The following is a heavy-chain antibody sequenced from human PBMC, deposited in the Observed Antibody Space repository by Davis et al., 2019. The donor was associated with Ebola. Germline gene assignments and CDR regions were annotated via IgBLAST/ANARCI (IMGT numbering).Heavy chain of an antibody. V-gene: IGHV5-51*01. D-gene: IGHD3-3*01. CDR1: GYSFTSYW. CDR2: IYPGDSDT. CDR3: ARHAIPLYDFEGFDY. J-gene: IGHJ4*02. Sequence: GGSLRLSCTGSGYSFTSYWIGWVRQMPGKGLEWMGNIYPGDSDTRYTPSFQGQVTISADKSISTAYLQWSSLKASDTAMYYCARHAIPLYDFEGFDYWGQGSLVTVSS.